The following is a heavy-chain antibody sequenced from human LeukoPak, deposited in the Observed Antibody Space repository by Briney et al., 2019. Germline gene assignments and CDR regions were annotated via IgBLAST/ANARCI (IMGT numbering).Heavy chain of an antibody. CDR1: GGPISSYY. V-gene: IGHV4-34*01. CDR2: INHSGST. Sequence: SETLSLTCTVSGGPISSYYWSWIRQPPGKGLEWIGEINHSGSTNYNPSLKSRVTISVDTSKNQFSLKLSSVTAADTAVYYCARESLDAFDIWGQGTMVTVSS. J-gene: IGHJ3*02. CDR3: ARESLDAFDI.